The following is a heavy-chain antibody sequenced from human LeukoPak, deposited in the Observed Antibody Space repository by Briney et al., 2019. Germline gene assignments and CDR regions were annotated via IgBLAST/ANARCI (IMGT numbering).Heavy chain of an antibody. Sequence: GGSLRLSCVASGFTFSDYTMHWVRQAPRKGLEYVSAISSYGDNTYYANSVKGRLTISRDNSKNTLYLQMGSLRADDMAVYYCARATNSYGGNSDFWGQGTLVTVSS. CDR1: GFTFSDYT. CDR2: ISSYGDNT. CDR3: ARATNSYGGNSDF. D-gene: IGHD4-23*01. J-gene: IGHJ4*02. V-gene: IGHV3-64*01.